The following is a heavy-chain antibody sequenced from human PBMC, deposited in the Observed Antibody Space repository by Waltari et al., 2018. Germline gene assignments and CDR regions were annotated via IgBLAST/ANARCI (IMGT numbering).Heavy chain of an antibody. V-gene: IGHV4-59*01. Sequence: QVQLQESGPGLVKPSETLSLTCTVSGGSISSYYWSWIRQPPGKGLEWIGYIYYSGRTNHNPSLKSRVTISVDTSKNQFSLKLSSVTAADTAVYYCARGKLMITFGGVIVTDAFDIWGQGTMVTVSS. J-gene: IGHJ3*02. CDR1: GGSISSYY. D-gene: IGHD3-16*02. CDR2: IYYSGRT. CDR3: ARGKLMITFGGVIVTDAFDI.